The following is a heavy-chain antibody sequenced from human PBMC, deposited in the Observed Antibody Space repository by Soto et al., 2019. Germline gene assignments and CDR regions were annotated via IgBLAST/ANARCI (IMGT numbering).Heavy chain of an antibody. J-gene: IGHJ4*02. CDR1: GFTFSSYG. CDR3: AKDFISTEGAFDY. CDR2: ISYDGSNK. V-gene: IGHV3-30*18. Sequence: QVQLVESGGGVVQPGRSLRLSCAASGFTFSSYGMHWVRQAPGKGLEWVAVISYDGSNKYYADSVKGRFTISRDNSKNTLYLQMNSLGAEDTAVYYCAKDFISTEGAFDYWGQGTLVTVSS. D-gene: IGHD3-9*01.